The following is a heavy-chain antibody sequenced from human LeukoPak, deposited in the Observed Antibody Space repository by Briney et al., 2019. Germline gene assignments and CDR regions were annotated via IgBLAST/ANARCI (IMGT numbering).Heavy chain of an antibody. D-gene: IGHD2-8*01. CDR1: GFAFSDYG. CDR2: VSYDGTNE. Sequence: GRSLRLSCAASGFAFSDYGMHWVRQAPGKGLEWVAVVSYDGTNEKYADPVKGRFTISRDNSKNTLSLQMNSLRADDTAVYYCAKDWANGDYIDHWGQGTLVTVSS. J-gene: IGHJ4*02. CDR3: AKDWANGDYIDH. V-gene: IGHV3-30*18.